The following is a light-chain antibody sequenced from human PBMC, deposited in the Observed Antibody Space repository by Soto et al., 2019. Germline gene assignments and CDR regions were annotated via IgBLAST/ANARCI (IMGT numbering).Light chain of an antibody. CDR1: RNINRK. V-gene: IGKV3-15*01. CDR2: GAS. Sequence: EIVMTQSPATLSVSPGERATLSCRASRNINRKLAWYQQKPGQAPRLLISGASTRATGIPARFSGSGSGTEFTLTISSLQSEDFAVYYCLRYNAFSQTFGQGTKVEI. J-gene: IGKJ1*01. CDR3: LRYNAFSQT.